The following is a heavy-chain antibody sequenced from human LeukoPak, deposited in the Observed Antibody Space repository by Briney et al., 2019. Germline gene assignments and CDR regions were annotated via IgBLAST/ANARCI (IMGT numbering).Heavy chain of an antibody. V-gene: IGHV3-43D*03. J-gene: IGHJ4*02. CDR2: ISWDGGST. CDR1: GFTFDDYA. CDR3: AKDADSSGYHEGAHFDY. Sequence: GGSLRLSCAASGFTFDDYAMHWVRQAPGKGLEWVSLISWDGGSTYYADSVKGRFTISRDNSKNSLYLRMNSLRAEDTALYYCAKDADSSGYHEGAHFDYWGQGTLVTVSS. D-gene: IGHD3-22*01.